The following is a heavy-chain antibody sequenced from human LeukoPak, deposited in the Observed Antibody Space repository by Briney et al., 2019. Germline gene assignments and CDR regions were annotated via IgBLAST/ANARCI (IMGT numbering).Heavy chain of an antibody. D-gene: IGHD6-19*01. Sequence: SETLSLTCAVSGGSIRSGNWWSWVRQPPGKGLEWIGEINHSGSTNYNPSLKSRVTISVDTSKNQFSLKLSSVTAADTAVYYCARLKVAGPNDYWGQGTLVTVSS. V-gene: IGHV4-4*02. CDR2: INHSGST. CDR1: GGSIRSGNW. J-gene: IGHJ4*02. CDR3: ARLKVAGPNDY.